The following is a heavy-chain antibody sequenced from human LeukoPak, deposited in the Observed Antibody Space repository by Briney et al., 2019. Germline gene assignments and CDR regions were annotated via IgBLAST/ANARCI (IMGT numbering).Heavy chain of an antibody. V-gene: IGHV1-18*04. J-gene: IGHJ4*02. CDR3: ARVPRFNHFYDY. Sequence: ASVKVSCKASGYIFTSYGISWVRQAPGQGLEWMGWISAYNGNTNYAQKLQGRVTMTTDTSTSTAYMELRSLRSDDTVVYYCARVPRFNHFYDYWGQGTLVTVSS. CDR2: ISAYNGNT. CDR1: GYIFTSYG. D-gene: IGHD2/OR15-2a*01.